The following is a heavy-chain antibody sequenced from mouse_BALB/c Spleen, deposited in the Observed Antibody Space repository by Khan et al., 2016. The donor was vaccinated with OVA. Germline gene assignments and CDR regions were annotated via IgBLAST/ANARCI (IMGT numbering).Heavy chain of an antibody. D-gene: IGHD2-13*01. Sequence: EVELVESGGGLVKPGGSLKLSCAASGFTFSDYYMYWVRQTPEKRLEWVATISDGTTYIYYPDNVKGRFTIYRDNAKNNLYLQMSSLKSEDTAMXYCTRGYYGDPFAYWGQGTLVTVSA. CDR3: TRGYYGDPFAY. J-gene: IGHJ3*01. CDR2: ISDGTTYI. V-gene: IGHV5-4*02. CDR1: GFTFSDYY.